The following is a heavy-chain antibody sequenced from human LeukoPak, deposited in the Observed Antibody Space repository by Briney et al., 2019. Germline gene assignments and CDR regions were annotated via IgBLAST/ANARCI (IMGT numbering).Heavy chain of an antibody. CDR3: AHRPPYYDFWSGYSAFSTFDY. D-gene: IGHD3-3*01. CDR2: IYWNDDK. V-gene: IGHV2-5*01. J-gene: IGHJ4*02. CDR1: GFSLSTSGVS. Sequence: SGPTLVKPTRTLTLTCTFSGFSLSTSGVSVGWIRQPPGKALEWLALIYWNDDKRYSPSLKSRLTITKDTSKNQVVLIMTNMDPVDTATYYCAHRPPYYDFWSGYSAFSTFDYWGQGALVTVSS.